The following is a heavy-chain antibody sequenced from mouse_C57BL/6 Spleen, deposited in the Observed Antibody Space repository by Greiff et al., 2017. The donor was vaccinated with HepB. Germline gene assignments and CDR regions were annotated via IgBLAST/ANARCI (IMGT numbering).Heavy chain of an antibody. CDR1: GFTFSDYY. Sequence: EVKLMESEGGLVQPGSSMKLSCTASGFTFSDYYMAWVRQVPEKGLEWVANINYDGSSTYYLDSLKSRFIISRDNAKNILYLQMSSLKSEDTATYYCAREGYGSSLMDYWGQGTSVTVSS. CDR3: AREGYGSSLMDY. D-gene: IGHD1-1*01. V-gene: IGHV5-16*01. J-gene: IGHJ4*01. CDR2: INYDGSST.